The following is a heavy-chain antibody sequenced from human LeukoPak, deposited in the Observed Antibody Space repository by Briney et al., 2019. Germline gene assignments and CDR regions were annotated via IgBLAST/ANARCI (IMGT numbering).Heavy chain of an antibody. J-gene: IGHJ4*02. D-gene: IGHD3-10*01. CDR3: ARDRVLLGFDY. V-gene: IGHV1-69*05. Sequence: GASVKVSCKASGGTFSNYAISWVRQAPGQGLEWLGEIIPMFGTANYAQKFQGRVTITRDTSASTAYMELSSLRSEDTAVYYCARDRVLLGFDYWGQGTLVTVSS. CDR2: IIPMFGTA. CDR1: GGTFSNYA.